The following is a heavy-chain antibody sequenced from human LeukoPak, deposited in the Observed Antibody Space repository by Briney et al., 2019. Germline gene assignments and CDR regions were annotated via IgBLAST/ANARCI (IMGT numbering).Heavy chain of an antibody. CDR2: INPNSGGT. V-gene: IGHV1-2*02. Sequence: ASVKVPCKASGYTFTGYYMHWVRQAPGQGLEWMGWINPNSGGTNYAQKFQGRVTMTRDTSISTAYMELSRLRSDDTAAYYCARDLRYYYDSSGYAFDYWGQGTLVTVSS. J-gene: IGHJ4*02. CDR1: GYTFTGYY. D-gene: IGHD3-22*01. CDR3: ARDLRYYYDSSGYAFDY.